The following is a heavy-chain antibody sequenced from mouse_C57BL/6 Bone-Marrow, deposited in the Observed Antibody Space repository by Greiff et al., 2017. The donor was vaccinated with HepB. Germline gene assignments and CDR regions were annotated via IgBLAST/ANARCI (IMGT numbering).Heavy chain of an antibody. CDR3: ARRGLFLDY. Sequence: QVQLQQPGAELVKPGASVKLSCKASGYTFTSYWMQWVKQRPGQGLEWIGEIDPSDSYTNYNQKFKGKATLTVDTSSSTAYMQLSSLTSEDSAVYYCARRGLFLDYWGQGTSVTVSS. D-gene: IGHD3-1*01. J-gene: IGHJ4*01. CDR1: GYTFTSYW. V-gene: IGHV1-50*01. CDR2: IDPSDSYT.